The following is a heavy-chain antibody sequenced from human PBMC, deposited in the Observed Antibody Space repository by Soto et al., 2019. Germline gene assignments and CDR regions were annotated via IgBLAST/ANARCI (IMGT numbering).Heavy chain of an antibody. CDR2: INSDGSST. CDR3: ARAVASRRYWFDP. D-gene: IGHD6-19*01. J-gene: IGHJ5*02. V-gene: IGHV3-74*02. Sequence: EVQLLESGGGLVQPGGSLRLSCAASGFTFSSYWMHWVRQAPGKGLVWVSRINSDGSSTSYADSVKGRFTISRDNAKNTLYLQMNSLRAEDTAVYYCARAVASRRYWFDPWGQGTLVTVSS. CDR1: GFTFSSYW.